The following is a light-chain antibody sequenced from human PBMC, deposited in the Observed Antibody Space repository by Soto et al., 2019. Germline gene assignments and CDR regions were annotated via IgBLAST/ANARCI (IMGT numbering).Light chain of an antibody. CDR3: DSYTSSSTLV. V-gene: IGLV2-14*01. CDR2: EVS. CDR1: SSDVGGYNY. Sequence: QSALTQPASVSGSPGQSITISCTGTSSDVGGYNYVSWYQHHPGKAPKLMIYEVSDRPSGVSNRFSGSKSGNTAYLTISGLQAEDEADYYCDSYTSSSTLVFGGGTKVTGL. J-gene: IGLJ2*01.